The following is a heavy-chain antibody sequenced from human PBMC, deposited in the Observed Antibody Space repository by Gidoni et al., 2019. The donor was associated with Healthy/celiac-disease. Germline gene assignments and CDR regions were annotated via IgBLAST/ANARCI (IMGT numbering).Heavy chain of an antibody. CDR3: VTSGYYYDSSGYWGAFDI. V-gene: IGHV3-64D*09. J-gene: IGHJ3*02. CDR1: GYTFSSYA. CDR2: ISSNGGST. D-gene: IGHD3-22*01. Sequence: EVQRVESGGCLVQPGGSLRLSCSASGYTFSSYAMHWVRQAPGKGLEYVSAISSNGGSTYYADSVKGRFTISRDNSKNTLYLQMSSLRAEDTAVYYCVTSGYYYDSSGYWGAFDIWGQGTMVTVSS.